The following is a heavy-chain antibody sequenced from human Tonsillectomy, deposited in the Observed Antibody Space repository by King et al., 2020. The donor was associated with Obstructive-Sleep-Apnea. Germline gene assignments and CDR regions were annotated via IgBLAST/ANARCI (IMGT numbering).Heavy chain of an antibody. D-gene: IGHD3-22*01. CDR1: GITFDDYA. Sequence: VQLVESGGGLVQPGRSLRLSCAASGITFDDYAMHWVRQTPGKGLEWVSRISRNSGSIDYADSVKGRLTISRDNAKNTLYMQMNSLRPEDTALSYCVKTMGYESSGNYVDYWGEGTLVTVSS. CDR3: VKTMGYESSGNYVDY. J-gene: IGHJ4*02. CDR2: ISRNSGSI. V-gene: IGHV3-9*01.